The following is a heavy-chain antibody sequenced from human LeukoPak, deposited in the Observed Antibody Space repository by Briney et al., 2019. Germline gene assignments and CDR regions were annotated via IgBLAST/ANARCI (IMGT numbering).Heavy chain of an antibody. V-gene: IGHV4-38-2*02. Sequence: SETLSLTCTVSGYSISSGYYWGWIRQPPGKGLEWIGSMFHSGSTYYNPSLKSRVTMSVDTSKNQFSLKLSSVTAADTAVYYCAKVRYNWNRDFDYWGQGTLVTVSS. J-gene: IGHJ4*02. CDR2: MFHSGST. D-gene: IGHD1-20*01. CDR3: AKVRYNWNRDFDY. CDR1: GYSISSGYY.